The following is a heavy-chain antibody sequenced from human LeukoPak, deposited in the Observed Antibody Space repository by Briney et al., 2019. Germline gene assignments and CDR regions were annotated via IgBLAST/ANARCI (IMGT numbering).Heavy chain of an antibody. CDR2: ISGGGDGT. J-gene: IGHJ4*02. CDR3: AKDSRWLDLNFDY. D-gene: IGHD5-24*01. CDR1: GFTFRDFA. Sequence: PGGSLRLSRVASGFTFRDFALTWVRQAPGKGLEWVSAISGGGDGTWDADSVKGRFTISRDNSKNTLYLQMNSLRVDDTAVYYCAKDSRWLDLNFDYWGQGTLVTVSS. V-gene: IGHV3-23*01.